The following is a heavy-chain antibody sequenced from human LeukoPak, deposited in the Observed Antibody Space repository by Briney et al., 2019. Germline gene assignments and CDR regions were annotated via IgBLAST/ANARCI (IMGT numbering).Heavy chain of an antibody. CDR1: GGSISSSSYY. Sequence: PSETLSLTCTVSGGSISSSSYYWGWIRQPPGKGLEWIGSIYYSGSTYYNPSLKSRVTISVDTSKNQFFLKLSSVTAADTAVYYCARHSSSWYDGDYFDYWGQGTLVTVSS. CDR3: ARHSSSWYDGDYFDY. CDR2: IYYSGST. J-gene: IGHJ4*02. D-gene: IGHD6-13*01. V-gene: IGHV4-39*01.